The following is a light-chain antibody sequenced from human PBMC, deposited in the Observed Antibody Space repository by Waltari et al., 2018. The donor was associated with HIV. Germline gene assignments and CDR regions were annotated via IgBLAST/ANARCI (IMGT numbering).Light chain of an antibody. Sequence: QSALTQPPSASGSPGQAVTISCTGTSSDVGAYNYVCWHQQYPGKAPKPMIYEVSKRPSGVPDRFSGSKSGNTASLTVSGLQAEDEADYYCSSYAGSNIWVFGGGTKLTVL. CDR3: SSYAGSNIWV. CDR2: EVS. J-gene: IGLJ3*02. CDR1: SSDVGAYNY. V-gene: IGLV2-8*01.